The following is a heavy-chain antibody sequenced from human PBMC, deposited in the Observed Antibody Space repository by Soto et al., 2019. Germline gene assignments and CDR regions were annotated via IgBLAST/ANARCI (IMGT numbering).Heavy chain of an antibody. D-gene: IGHD2-15*01. V-gene: IGHV1-3*01. CDR2: INAGNGNT. Sequence: QVQLVQSGAEVKNPGASVKVACKASGYTFTSYAMHWVRQAPGQRLEWMGWINAGNGNTKYSQKFQGRLNITTDTCSSTAYMERSSLRSEDTAVYYCARAPGGTDGPGDYWGQGTLVTVSS. J-gene: IGHJ4*02. CDR3: ARAPGGTDGPGDY. CDR1: GYTFTSYA.